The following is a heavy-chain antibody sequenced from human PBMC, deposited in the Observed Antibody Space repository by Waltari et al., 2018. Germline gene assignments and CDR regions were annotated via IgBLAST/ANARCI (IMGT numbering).Heavy chain of an antibody. Sequence: QVQLVASGGCVVQPGRSLRLSCAASGFTFRSYAMHWVLQAPGKGLEWVAVISYDGSNKYYADSVKGRFTISRDNSKNTLYLQMNSLRAEDTAVYYCAREAYGERAFDIWGQGTMVTVSS. V-gene: IGHV3-30-3*01. J-gene: IGHJ3*02. D-gene: IGHD4-17*01. CDR3: AREAYGERAFDI. CDR2: ISYDGSNK. CDR1: GFTFRSYA.